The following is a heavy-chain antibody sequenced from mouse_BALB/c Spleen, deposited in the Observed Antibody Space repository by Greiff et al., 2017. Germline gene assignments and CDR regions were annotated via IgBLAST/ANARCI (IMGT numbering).Heavy chain of an antibody. V-gene: IGHV1-7*01. Sequence: VQRVESGAELAKPGASVKMSCKASGYTFTSYWMHWVKQRPGQGLEWIGYINPSTGYTEYNQKFKDKATLTADKSSSTAYMQLSSLTSEDSAVYYCARAGRVLYYAMDYWGQGTSVTVSS. D-gene: IGHD2-14*01. CDR3: ARAGRVLYYAMDY. CDR2: INPSTGYT. CDR1: GYTFTSYW. J-gene: IGHJ4*01.